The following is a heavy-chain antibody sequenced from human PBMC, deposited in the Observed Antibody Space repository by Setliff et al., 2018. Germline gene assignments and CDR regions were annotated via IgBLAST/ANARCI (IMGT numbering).Heavy chain of an antibody. V-gene: IGHV3-7*01. CDR1: GFALSNFW. CDR2: IKQDGSEK. J-gene: IGHJ4*02. CDR3: AKAGSGWYGLGDY. Sequence: PGGSLRLSCVASGFALSNFWMSWVRQAPGKGLEWVANIKQDGSEKYYVDSVKGRFTISRDNAKNSLYLQMNSLRAEDTAVYYCAKAGSGWYGLGDYWGQGALVTVSS. D-gene: IGHD6-19*01.